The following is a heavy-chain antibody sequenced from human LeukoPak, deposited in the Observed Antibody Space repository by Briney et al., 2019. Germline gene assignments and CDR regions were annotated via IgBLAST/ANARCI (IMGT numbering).Heavy chain of an antibody. CDR1: GFTFSNHA. J-gene: IGHJ4*02. CDR3: AKAFSVSGSSQLDY. D-gene: IGHD3-10*01. V-gene: IGHV3-23*01. Sequence: PGGSLRLSCAASGFTFSNHAINWVRQAPGKGLEWVSTISGNGAATYYADSVKGRFTISRDNSKNTLYVQMNSLRAEDTAVYYCAKAFSVSGSSQLDYWGQGTLATVSS. CDR2: ISGNGAAT.